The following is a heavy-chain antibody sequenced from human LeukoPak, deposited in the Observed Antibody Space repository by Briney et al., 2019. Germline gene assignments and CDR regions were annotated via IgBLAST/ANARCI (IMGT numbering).Heavy chain of an antibody. CDR2: IIPIFGTA. J-gene: IGHJ6*02. CDR3: ASAGPVRTYYYGSGSYDGYGMDV. CDR1: GGTFSSYA. Sequence: GASVKVSCKASGGTFSSYAISWVRQAPGQGLEWMGGIIPIFGTANYAQKFQGRVTITADESTSTVYMELSSLRSEDTAVYYCASAGPVRTYYYGSGSYDGYGMDVWGQGTTVTVCS. V-gene: IGHV1-69*13. D-gene: IGHD3-10*01.